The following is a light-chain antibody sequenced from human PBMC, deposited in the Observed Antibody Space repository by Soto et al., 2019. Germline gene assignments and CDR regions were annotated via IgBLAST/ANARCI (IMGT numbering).Light chain of an antibody. CDR1: QSVSSN. Sequence: EIVMTQSPASLSVSPGERATLSCRASQSVSSNLAWYQQKPGQAPRLLIYGASTRATAIPARFSGSGSGTEFTLTISSLQSEDFAVYYCHHSGTFGQGTKVDIK. CDR2: GAS. V-gene: IGKV3-15*01. CDR3: HHSGT. J-gene: IGKJ1*01.